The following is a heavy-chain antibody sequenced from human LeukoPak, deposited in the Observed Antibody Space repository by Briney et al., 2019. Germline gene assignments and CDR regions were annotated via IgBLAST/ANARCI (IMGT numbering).Heavy chain of an antibody. CDR3: AGEPGYCSGGSCYGGWFDP. J-gene: IGHJ5*02. D-gene: IGHD2-15*01. CDR2: INHSGST. Sequence: PSETLSLTCAAYGGSFSGYYWSWIRQAPGKGLEWNGEINHSGSTDYNPSLKSRVTISGDTYKNQFSLRLSSVTAADTAVYYCAGEPGYCSGGSCYGGWFDPWGQGTLVTVSS. CDR1: GGSFSGYY. V-gene: IGHV4-34*01.